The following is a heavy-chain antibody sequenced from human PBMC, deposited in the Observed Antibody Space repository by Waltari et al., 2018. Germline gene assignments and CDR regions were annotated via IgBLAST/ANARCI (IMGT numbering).Heavy chain of an antibody. CDR1: GFTFSSYA. Sequence: EVQLLESGGGLVQPGGSLRLSCAASGFTFSSYAMSWVRQAPGKGLEWVSAISGSGGSKYYADSVKGRFTISRDNSKNTLYLQMNSLRAEDTAVYYCAKDHESGYDPGRFDPWGQGTLVTVSS. D-gene: IGHD5-12*01. J-gene: IGHJ5*02. CDR2: ISGSGGSK. V-gene: IGHV3-23*01. CDR3: AKDHESGYDPGRFDP.